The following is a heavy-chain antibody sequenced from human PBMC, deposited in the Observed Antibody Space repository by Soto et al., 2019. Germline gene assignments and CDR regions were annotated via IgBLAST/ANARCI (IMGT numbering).Heavy chain of an antibody. V-gene: IGHV3-23*01. J-gene: IGHJ4*02. CDR3: AKGDDSSGYAGYYFDT. D-gene: IGHD3-22*01. Sequence: GGSLRLSCAASGFTFSSYAMSWVRQAPGKGLEWVSAISGSGGSTYYADSVKGRFTISRDNSKNTLYLQMNSLRAEDTAVYYCAKGDDSSGYAGYYFDTLCQGTLVTVSS. CDR1: GFTFSSYA. CDR2: ISGSGGST.